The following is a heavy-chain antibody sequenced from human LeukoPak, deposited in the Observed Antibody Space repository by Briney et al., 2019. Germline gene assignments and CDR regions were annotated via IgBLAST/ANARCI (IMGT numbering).Heavy chain of an antibody. CDR1: GFTFSNAW. J-gene: IGHJ4*02. CDR2: VRPGDGPT. D-gene: IGHD2-2*01. CDR3: TRDHITSWQIDF. Sequence: GGSLRLSCAASGFTFSNAWMSWVRQAPGKGLEWVSHVRPGDGPTTYAESVKGRFTISRDNSKNTVSLQMNSLRVEDTAVYYCTRDHITSWQIDFWGQGTMVTVSS. V-gene: IGHV3-23*01.